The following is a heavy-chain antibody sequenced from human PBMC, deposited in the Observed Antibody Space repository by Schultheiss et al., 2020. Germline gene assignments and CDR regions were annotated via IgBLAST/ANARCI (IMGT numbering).Heavy chain of an antibody. Sequence: SETLSLTCTVSGGSISSYYWSWIRQPPGKGLEWIGYIYYSGSTNYNPSLKIQVTISVDTSKNQFSLKLSSVTAADAAVYYCARTGIVGATTFDYWGQGTLVTVSS. CDR1: GGSISSYY. J-gene: IGHJ4*02. CDR3: ARTGIVGATTFDY. V-gene: IGHV4-59*01. D-gene: IGHD1-26*01. CDR2: IYYSGST.